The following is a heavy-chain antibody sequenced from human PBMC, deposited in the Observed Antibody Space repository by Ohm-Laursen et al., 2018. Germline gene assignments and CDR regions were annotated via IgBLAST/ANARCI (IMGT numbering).Heavy chain of an antibody. CDR1: GFTFDNYA. CDR3: AKDQVVVVPAAIRGDFDY. CDR2: ISWNSDSI. Sequence: SLRLSCAASGFTFDNYAMHWVRQAPGKGLEWVSAISWNSDSIGYADSVKGRFTISRDNAKSSLYLQMNSLRAEDTAVYYCAKDQVVVVPAAIRGDFDYWGQGTLVTVSS. D-gene: IGHD2-2*02. J-gene: IGHJ4*02. V-gene: IGHV3-9*01.